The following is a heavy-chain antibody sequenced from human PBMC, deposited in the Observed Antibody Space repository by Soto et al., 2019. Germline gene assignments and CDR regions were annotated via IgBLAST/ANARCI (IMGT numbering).Heavy chain of an antibody. Sequence: ASVKVSCKASGYTFTGYYMHWVRQAPGQGLEWMGWINPNSGGTNYAQKFQGRVTMTRDTSISTAYMELSRLRSDDTAVYYCARDAYYDSSLNLDYWGQGTLVTVSS. D-gene: IGHD3-22*01. V-gene: IGHV1-2*02. CDR2: INPNSGGT. CDR1: GYTFTGYY. CDR3: ARDAYYDSSLNLDY. J-gene: IGHJ4*02.